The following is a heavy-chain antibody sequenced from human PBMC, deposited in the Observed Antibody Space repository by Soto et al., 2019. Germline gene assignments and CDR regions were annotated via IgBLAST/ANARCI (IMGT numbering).Heavy chain of an antibody. CDR1: GFTFSSYA. D-gene: IGHD3-22*01. CDR2: ISGSGGST. CDR3: AFNRKASSGYLYYFDY. V-gene: IGHV3-23*01. Sequence: GGSLRLSCAASGFTFSSYAMSWVRQAPGKGLEWVSVISGSGGSTYYADSVKGRFTISRDNSKNTLSLQMNSLRAEDTAVYYCAFNRKASSGYLYYFDYWGQGTLVTVSS. J-gene: IGHJ4*02.